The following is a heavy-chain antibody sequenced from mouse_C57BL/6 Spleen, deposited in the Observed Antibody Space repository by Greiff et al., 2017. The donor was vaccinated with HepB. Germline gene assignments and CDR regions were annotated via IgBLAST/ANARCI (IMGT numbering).Heavy chain of an antibody. CDR2: ISSGGSYT. V-gene: IGHV5-6*02. CDR1: GFTFSSYG. Sequence: DVMLVESGGDLVKPGGSLKLSCAASGFTFSSYGMSWVRQTPDKRLEWVATISSGGSYTYYPDSVKGRFTISRDNAKNTLYLQMSSLKSEDTAMYYCARQGESRDFDYWGQGTTLTVSS. CDR3: ARQGESRDFDY. J-gene: IGHJ2*01.